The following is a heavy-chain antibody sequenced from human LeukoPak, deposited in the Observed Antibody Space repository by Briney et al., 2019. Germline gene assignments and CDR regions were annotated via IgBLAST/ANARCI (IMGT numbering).Heavy chain of an antibody. CDR3: ARVTVSVPGDCLDY. Sequence: GESLKISCKASGYSFSTQWIAWVRQMPGKGLEWMGAVYPGDADTKYSPSFQGQVTISADRSTGTAYLQWSSLKASDTAIYYGARVTVSVPGDCLDYWGQGTLVTVSS. V-gene: IGHV5-51*01. CDR1: GYSFSTQW. J-gene: IGHJ4*02. D-gene: IGHD2-21*02. CDR2: VYPGDADT.